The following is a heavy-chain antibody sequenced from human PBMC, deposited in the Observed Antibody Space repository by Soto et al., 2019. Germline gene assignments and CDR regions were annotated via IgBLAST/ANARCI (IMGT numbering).Heavy chain of an antibody. Sequence: QVQLVESGGGVVQPGRSLRLSCAASGFTFSSYAMHWVRQAPGKGLEWVAVISYDGSNKYYADSVKGRFTISRDNSKNTLYLQMNSLRLEDTAVYYCARARWRDDYNWGYFDLWGRGTLVTVSS. V-gene: IGHV3-30-3*01. J-gene: IGHJ2*01. CDR1: GFTFSSYA. CDR3: ARARWRDDYNWGYFDL. D-gene: IGHD4-4*01. CDR2: ISYDGSNK.